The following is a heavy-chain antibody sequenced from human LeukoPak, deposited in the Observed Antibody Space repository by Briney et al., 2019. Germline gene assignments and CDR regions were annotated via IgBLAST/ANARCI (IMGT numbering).Heavy chain of an antibody. CDR1: GGSISSYY. CDR2: INHSGST. V-gene: IGHV4-34*01. D-gene: IGHD3-10*01. CDR3: ASQGNYYGSEDY. J-gene: IGHJ4*02. Sequence: SETLSLTCTVSGGSISSYYWSWIRQPPGKGLEWIGEINHSGSTNYNPSLKSRVTISVDTSKNQFSLKLSSVTAADTAVYYCASQGNYYGSEDYWGQGTLVTVSS.